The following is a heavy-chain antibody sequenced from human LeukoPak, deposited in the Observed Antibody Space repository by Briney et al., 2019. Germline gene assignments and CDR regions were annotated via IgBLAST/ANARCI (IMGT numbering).Heavy chain of an antibody. J-gene: IGHJ6*03. CDR1: GFTFSSYG. D-gene: IGHD3-16*01. CDR2: IRYDGSNK. CDR3: AKEGVRQPASYYYMDV. Sequence: PGGSLRLSCAASGFTFSSYGMHWVRQAPGKGLEWVAFIRYDGSNKYYADSVKGRFTISRDNSKNTLYLQMNSLRAEDTAVYYCAKEGVRQPASYYYMDVWGKGTTVTVSS. V-gene: IGHV3-30*02.